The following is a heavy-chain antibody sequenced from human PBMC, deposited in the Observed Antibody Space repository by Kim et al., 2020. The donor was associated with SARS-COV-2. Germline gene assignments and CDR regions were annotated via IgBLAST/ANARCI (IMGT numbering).Heavy chain of an antibody. D-gene: IGHD3-10*01. Sequence: DAVKAGLTNSRDNAKNALFLQMNSLRDEDTALYYCARETDEYDYGFRYFDYWGQGTLVTVSS. J-gene: IGHJ4*02. V-gene: IGHV3-48*02. CDR3: ARETDEYDYGFRYFDY.